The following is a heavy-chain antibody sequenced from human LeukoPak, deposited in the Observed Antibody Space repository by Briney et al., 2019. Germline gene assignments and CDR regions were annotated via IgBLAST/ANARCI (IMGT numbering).Heavy chain of an antibody. Sequence: SGTLSLTCTASGGTISSYYWSWVRQPAGKGLEWIGRIYTSGSTNYNPSLKSRVTMSVDTSKNQFSLKLSSVTAADTAVYYCARGGQQLVPFDYWGQGTLVTVSS. V-gene: IGHV4-4*07. CDR2: IYTSGST. D-gene: IGHD6-13*01. J-gene: IGHJ4*02. CDR1: GGTISSYY. CDR3: ARGGQQLVPFDY.